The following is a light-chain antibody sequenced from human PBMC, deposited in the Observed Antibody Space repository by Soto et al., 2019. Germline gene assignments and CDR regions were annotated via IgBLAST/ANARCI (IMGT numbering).Light chain of an antibody. Sequence: DIQMTQSLSTLSASVGDRVTITCRASQSISGWLAWYQQRPGTAPKLMIYKASTLETGVPSRFSGSGSGTEFTLTINNLQPDDFATYYCQQYAGYSRTFGQGTKVDIK. J-gene: IGKJ1*01. V-gene: IGKV1-5*03. CDR1: QSISGW. CDR2: KAS. CDR3: QQYAGYSRT.